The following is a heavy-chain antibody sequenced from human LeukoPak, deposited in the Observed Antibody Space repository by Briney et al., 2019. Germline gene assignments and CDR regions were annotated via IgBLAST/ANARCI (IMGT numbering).Heavy chain of an antibody. CDR2: ISYSGST. V-gene: IGHV4-39*07. CDR1: GGSISSSSYY. CDR3: ARETIRVVVVAALDYFDY. D-gene: IGHD2-15*01. J-gene: IGHJ4*02. Sequence: PSETLSLTCTVSGGSISSSSYYWGWIRQPPGKGLEWIGSISYSGSTYYNPSLKSRVTISVDTSKNQFSLKLSSVTAADTAVYYCARETIRVVVVAALDYFDYWGQGTLVTVSS.